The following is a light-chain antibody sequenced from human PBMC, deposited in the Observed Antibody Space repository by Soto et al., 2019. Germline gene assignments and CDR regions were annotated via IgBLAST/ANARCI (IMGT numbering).Light chain of an antibody. V-gene: IGLV2-23*01. CDR3: CSYAGSSTFYVV. CDR2: EGS. Sequence: QSVLTQPDSVSGSPGQSITISCTGTSSDVGSYNLVSWYQQHPGKAPKLMIYEGSKRPSGVSNRFSGSKSGNTASLTISGLQAEDEADYCCCSYAGSSTFYVVFGGGT. CDR1: SSDVGSYNL. J-gene: IGLJ2*01.